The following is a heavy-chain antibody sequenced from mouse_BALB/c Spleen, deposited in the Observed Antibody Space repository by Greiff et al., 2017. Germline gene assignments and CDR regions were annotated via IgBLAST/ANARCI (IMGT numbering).Heavy chain of an antibody. J-gene: IGHJ2*01. CDR1: GFTFSDYG. D-gene: IGHD2-1*01. CDR2: ISNLAYSI. CDR3: ARKDYGNAFDY. Sequence: EVHLVESGGGLVQPGGSRKLSCAASGFTFSDYGMAWVRQAPGKGPEWVAFISNLAYSIYYADTVTGRFTISRENAKNTLYLEMSSLRSEDTAMYYCARKDYGNAFDYWGQGTTLTVSS. V-gene: IGHV5-15*02.